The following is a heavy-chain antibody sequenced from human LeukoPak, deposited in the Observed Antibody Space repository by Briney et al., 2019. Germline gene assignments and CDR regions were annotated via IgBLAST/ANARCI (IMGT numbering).Heavy chain of an antibody. CDR3: GRSEVTIPDSY. V-gene: IGHV3-7*01. CDR2: INYDGSEK. J-gene: IGHJ4*02. Sequence: GGSLRLSCAASGFIFTDYWMNWVRQAPGKGLEWMANINYDGSEKYYVDSVKGRFTISRDNAKNSLYLQMNSLRVEDTAVYYCGRSEVTIPDSYWGQGTLVTVSS. CDR1: GFIFTDYW. D-gene: IGHD2-21*02.